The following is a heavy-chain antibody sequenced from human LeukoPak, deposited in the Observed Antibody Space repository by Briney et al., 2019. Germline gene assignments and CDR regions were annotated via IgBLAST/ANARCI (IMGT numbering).Heavy chain of an antibody. CDR3: ARETTTGSIGF. CDR2: IYYSGST. Sequence: SETLSLTCTVSGGTGSSGNYYWSWIRQPPGKGLEWIGYIYYSGSTNYNPSLKSRVTISVDTSRNQFSLKLRSVTAADTAVYYCARETTTGSIGFWGQGTLVTVSS. D-gene: IGHD1-26*01. V-gene: IGHV4-61*01. J-gene: IGHJ4*02. CDR1: GGTGSSGNYY.